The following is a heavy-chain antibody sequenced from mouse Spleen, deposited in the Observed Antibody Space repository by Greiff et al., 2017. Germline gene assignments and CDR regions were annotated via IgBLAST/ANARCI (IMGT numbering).Heavy chain of an antibody. CDR2: IDPSDSYT. D-gene: IGHD2-14*01. J-gene: IGHJ3*01. CDR3: AEGYDGRPWFAY. CDR1: GYTFTSYW. Sequence: QVQLQQSGAELVMPGASVKLSCKASGYTFTSYWMHWVKQRPGQGLEWIGEIDPSDSYTNYNPKFKGKATLTVDKSSSTAYMQLSSLTSEDSAVYYCAEGYDGRPWFAYWGQGTLVTVSA. V-gene: IGHV1-69*01.